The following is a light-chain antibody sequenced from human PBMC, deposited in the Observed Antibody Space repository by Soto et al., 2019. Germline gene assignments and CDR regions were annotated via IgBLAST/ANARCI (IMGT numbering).Light chain of an antibody. CDR2: DVS. Sequence: QSVLTQPASVSGSPGQSITISCTGTGSDVGGYNYVSWYQQHPGKAPKVMIYDVSNRPSGVSNRFSGYKSGNTASLTISGLQAEDEADYYCSSYTSASTPVVFGGGTQLTVL. V-gene: IGLV2-14*01. CDR1: GSDVGGYNY. J-gene: IGLJ2*01. CDR3: SSYTSASTPVV.